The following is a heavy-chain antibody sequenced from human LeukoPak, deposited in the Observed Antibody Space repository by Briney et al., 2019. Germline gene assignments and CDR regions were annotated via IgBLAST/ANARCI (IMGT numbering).Heavy chain of an antibody. CDR2: INHSGST. J-gene: IGHJ4*02. Sequence: SETLSLTCAVYGGSFSGYYWSWIRQPPGKGLEWIGEINHSGSTNYNPSLKSRVTISVDTSKNQFSLKLSSVTAADTAVYYCARWARGNDYLGQGTLVTVSS. CDR3: ARWARGNDY. CDR1: GGSFSGYY. V-gene: IGHV4-34*01.